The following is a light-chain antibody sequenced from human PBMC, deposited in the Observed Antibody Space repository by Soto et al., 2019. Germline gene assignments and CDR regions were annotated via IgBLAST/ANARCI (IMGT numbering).Light chain of an antibody. V-gene: IGKV3-20*01. Sequence: EIVLTQSPATLSLSPVERATLSCRASQSVSSYLAWYQQKPGQAPRLLIYGASSRATGIPDRFSGSGSGTDFTLTISRLEPEDFAVYYCQKYGRSPRTCGQGNKGDIK. CDR3: QKYGRSPRT. J-gene: IGKJ1*01. CDR2: GAS. CDR1: QSVSSY.